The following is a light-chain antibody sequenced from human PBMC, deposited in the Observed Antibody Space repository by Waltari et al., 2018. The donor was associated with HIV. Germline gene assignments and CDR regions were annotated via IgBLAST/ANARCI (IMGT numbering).Light chain of an antibody. CDR3: QSYDSTLSGSI. J-gene: IGLJ2*01. CDR2: ANT. CDR1: SPNLGAGFD. V-gene: IGLV1-40*01. Sequence: QSVLTQPPSVSGAPGQSVTISCTGSSPNLGAGFDFLRYPQLPGTAPKLLIYANTNRRSGVPDRFSGSKSGTLASLAITGLQAEDEADYYCQSYDSTLSGSIFGGGTKLAVL.